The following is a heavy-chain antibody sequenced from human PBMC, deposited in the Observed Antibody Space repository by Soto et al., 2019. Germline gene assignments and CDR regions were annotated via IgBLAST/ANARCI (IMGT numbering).Heavy chain of an antibody. V-gene: IGHV3-30*18. Sequence: GGSLRLSCAASGFTFSSYGMHWVRQAPGKGLEWVAVISYDGSNKYYADSVKGRFTISRDNSKNTLYLQMNSLRAEDTAVYYCAKLGIAARPIDYWGQGXLVTVYS. CDR1: GFTFSSYG. D-gene: IGHD6-6*01. CDR2: ISYDGSNK. CDR3: AKLGIAARPIDY. J-gene: IGHJ4*02.